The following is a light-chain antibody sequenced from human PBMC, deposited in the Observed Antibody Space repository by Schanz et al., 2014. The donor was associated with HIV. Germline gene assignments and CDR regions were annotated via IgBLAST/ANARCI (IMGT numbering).Light chain of an antibody. CDR1: QSVTTQ. J-gene: IGKJ4*01. CDR3: QQYGSFFS. CDR2: DAS. V-gene: IGKV3-20*01. Sequence: EIVLTQSPGTLSLSPGERATLSCRASQSVTTQLAWYQQKPGQAPRLLIYDASNRATGIPARFSGSGSGTDFTLTISRLEPEDFAVYYCQQYGSFFSFGGGTKVEIK.